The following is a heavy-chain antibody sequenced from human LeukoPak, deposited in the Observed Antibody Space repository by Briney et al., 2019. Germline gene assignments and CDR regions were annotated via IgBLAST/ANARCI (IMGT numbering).Heavy chain of an antibody. CDR3: ARELCTSCAHDAFDI. CDR2: FDPEDGET. V-gene: IGHV1-24*01. Sequence: ASVKVSCKVSGYTLTELSMHWVRQAPGKGLEWMGGFDPEDGETIYAQKFQGRVTMTEDTSTDTAYMELRSLRSDDTAVYYCARELCTSCAHDAFDIWGQGTMVTISS. CDR1: GYTLTELS. D-gene: IGHD2-2*01. J-gene: IGHJ3*02.